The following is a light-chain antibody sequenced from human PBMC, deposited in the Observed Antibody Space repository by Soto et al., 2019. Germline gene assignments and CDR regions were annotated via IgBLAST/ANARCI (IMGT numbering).Light chain of an antibody. Sequence: QPVLTQSPSASASLGASVKLACTLSSGHSAYAIAWHQQQPEKGPRYLMKLNNDGSHTKGDGIPDRFSGSSSGAERYLIISSLQSEDEADYYCQAWGTGIRVFGGGTKVTVL. CDR3: QAWGTGIRV. V-gene: IGLV4-69*01. CDR1: SGHSAYA. J-gene: IGLJ3*02. CDR2: LNNDGSH.